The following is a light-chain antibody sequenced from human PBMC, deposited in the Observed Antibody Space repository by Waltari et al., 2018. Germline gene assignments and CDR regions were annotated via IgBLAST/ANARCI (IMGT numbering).Light chain of an antibody. CDR2: DDR. CDR3: QVWDNTSDRVV. V-gene: IGLV3-21*02. J-gene: IGLJ2*01. CDR1: NIGGKS. Sequence: SYVLTQPPSVSVAPGQPARITCGGNNIGGKSVHWYQQKPGQAPLLVVYDDRDRPSGIPGRFSGSNSGNTATLTISRVEAGDEADYYCQVWDNTSDRVVFGGGTRLTVL.